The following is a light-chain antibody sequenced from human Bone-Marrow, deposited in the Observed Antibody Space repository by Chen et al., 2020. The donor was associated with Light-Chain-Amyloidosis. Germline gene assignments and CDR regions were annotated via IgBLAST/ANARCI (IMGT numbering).Light chain of an antibody. J-gene: IGKJ2*01. V-gene: IGKV3-15*01. Sequence: EIVMTQSPATLSVSPGERATLSCRASQSVKRNLAWYQQKPGQAPRLLIYGASTRATGIPDRFSGSGSGTEFTLCISSLQSEDFAVYYCQQYNNWPPDTFGQGTKVEIK. CDR2: GAS. CDR1: QSVKRN. CDR3: QQYNNWPPDT.